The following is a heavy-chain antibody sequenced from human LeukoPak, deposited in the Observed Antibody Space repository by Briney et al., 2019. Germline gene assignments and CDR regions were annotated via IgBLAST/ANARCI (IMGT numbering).Heavy chain of an antibody. CDR3: ARNPSSSWSYGMDV. CDR1: GYTFTGYY. V-gene: IGHV1-2*04. J-gene: IGHJ6*02. D-gene: IGHD6-13*01. Sequence: ASVKVSCKASGYTFTGYYMHWVRQAPGQGLEWMGWINPNSGGTNYAQKFQGWVTMTRDTSISTAYMELSRLRSDDTAVYYCARNPSSSWSYGMDVWGQGTTVTVSS. CDR2: INPNSGGT.